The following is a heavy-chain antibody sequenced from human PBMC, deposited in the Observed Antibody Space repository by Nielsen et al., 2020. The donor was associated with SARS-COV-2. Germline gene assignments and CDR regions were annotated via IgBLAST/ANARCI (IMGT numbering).Heavy chain of an antibody. Sequence: GGSLRLSCAASGFTFSDYYMSWIRQAPGKGLEWVSYISSSSSYTNYADSVKGRFTISRDNAKSSLYLQMNSLRAEDTALYYCARDGSGYYDSSGYAFDIWGQGTMVTVSS. D-gene: IGHD3-22*01. CDR3: ARDGSGYYDSSGYAFDI. CDR2: ISSSSSYT. J-gene: IGHJ3*02. V-gene: IGHV3-11*05. CDR1: GFTFSDYY.